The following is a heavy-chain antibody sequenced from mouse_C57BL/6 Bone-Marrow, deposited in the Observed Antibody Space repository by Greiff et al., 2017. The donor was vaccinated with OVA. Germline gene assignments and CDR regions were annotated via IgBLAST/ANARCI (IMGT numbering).Heavy chain of an antibody. CDR1: GYSFTGYY. Sequence: VQLQQSGPELVKPGASVKISCKASGYSFTGYYMNWVKQSPEKSLEWIGEINPSTGGTTYNQKFKAKGTLTVDKSYSTAYIQLKSLTSEDSAVYYFARCYYSGSSYHFAYWGQGTTLTVSS. J-gene: IGHJ2*01. V-gene: IGHV1-42*01. CDR2: INPSTGGT. D-gene: IGHD1-1*01. CDR3: ARCYYSGSSYHFAY.